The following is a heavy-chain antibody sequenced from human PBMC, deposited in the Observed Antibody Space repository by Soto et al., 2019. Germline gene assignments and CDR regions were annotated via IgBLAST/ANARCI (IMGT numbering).Heavy chain of an antibody. CDR2: IWYDGSNK. V-gene: IGHV3-33*01. J-gene: IGHJ6*02. CDR1: GFTFSSYG. D-gene: IGHD4-17*01. CDR3: AGVGLRWTYYYAMDV. Sequence: QVQLVESGGGVVQPGRSLRLSCAASGFTFSSYGMHWVRQAPGKGLEWVAVIWYDGSNKYYADSVKGRFTISRDNSKNTRYLQMNSLRAEDTAGYYCAGVGLRWTYYYAMDVWGQGTTVTVSS.